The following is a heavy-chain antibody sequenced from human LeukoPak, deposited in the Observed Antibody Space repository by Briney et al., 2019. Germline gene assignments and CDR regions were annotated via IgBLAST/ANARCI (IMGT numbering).Heavy chain of an antibody. V-gene: IGHV3-11*01. CDR2: ISSSGSTT. D-gene: IGHD6-6*01. J-gene: IGHJ3*02. CDR3: ARGEQLVLGTLGGAFDI. Sequence: GGSLRLSCAASGFSFSDFYMSWIRQAPGKGLEWVSYISSSGSTTYYADSVKGRFFISRGNAKNSLYLQMNSLRAEDTDVYYCARGEQLVLGTLGGAFDIWGQGTMVTVSS. CDR1: GFSFSDFY.